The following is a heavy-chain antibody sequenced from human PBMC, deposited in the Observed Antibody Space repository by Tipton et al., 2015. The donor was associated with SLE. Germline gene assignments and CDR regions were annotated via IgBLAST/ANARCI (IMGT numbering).Heavy chain of an antibody. J-gene: IGHJ4*02. V-gene: IGHV3-7*01. D-gene: IGHD2-15*01. Sequence: GSLRLSCAASGFTFSRYWMTWVRQAPGKGLEWVANIKPDGSEKYYMDSVKGRFTISRDNAKNSLYLQMNSLRAEDTAVYYCAKVYYSVDYWGQGTLVTVSS. CDR3: AKVYYSVDY. CDR1: GFTFSRYW. CDR2: IKPDGSEK.